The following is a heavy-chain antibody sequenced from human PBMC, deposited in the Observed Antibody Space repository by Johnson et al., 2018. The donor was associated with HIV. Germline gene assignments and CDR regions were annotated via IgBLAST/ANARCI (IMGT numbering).Heavy chain of an antibody. V-gene: IGHV3-11*04. CDR3: TGVAEPGGGDYVGYAFDP. J-gene: IGHJ3*01. D-gene: IGHD4-17*01. CDR2: ISSSGSTI. CDR1: GFTFSDYY. Sequence: QVRLVESGGGLVQPGGSLRLSCAASGFTFSDYYMTWIRQAPGKGLEWVSYISSSGSTIYYTDSVKVRFTISRDNTKKSLYPQMNSPTADDTAIYYCTGVAEPGGGDYVGYAFDPWGQGKNVIVSS.